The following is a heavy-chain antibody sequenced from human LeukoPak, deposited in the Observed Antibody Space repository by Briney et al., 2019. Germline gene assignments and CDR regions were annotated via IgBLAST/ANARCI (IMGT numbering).Heavy chain of an antibody. D-gene: IGHD6-13*01. CDR3: ATDRGYSTFDY. CDR2: IKQDGSEK. CDR1: GGSISSSNW. Sequence: GTLSLTCAVSGGSISSSNWWSWVRQAPGKGLEWVANIKQDGSEKYYVDSVKGRFTISRDNAKNSLYLQMNSLRVEDTALYYCATDRGYSTFDYWGQGTLVTVSS. V-gene: IGHV3-7*01. J-gene: IGHJ4*02.